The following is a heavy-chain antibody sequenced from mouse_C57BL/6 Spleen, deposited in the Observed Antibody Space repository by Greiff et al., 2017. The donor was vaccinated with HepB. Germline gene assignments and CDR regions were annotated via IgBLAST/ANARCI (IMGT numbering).Heavy chain of an antibody. V-gene: IGHV5-17*01. CDR3: ARRITTVVFDY. J-gene: IGHJ2*01. CDR1: GFTFSDYG. D-gene: IGHD1-1*01. Sequence: DVMLVESGGGLVKPGGSLKLSCAASGFTFSDYGMHWVRQAPEKGLEWVAYISSGSSTIYYADTVKGRFTISRDNAKNTLFLQMTSLRSEDTAMYYCARRITTVVFDYWGQGTTLTVSS. CDR2: ISSGSSTI.